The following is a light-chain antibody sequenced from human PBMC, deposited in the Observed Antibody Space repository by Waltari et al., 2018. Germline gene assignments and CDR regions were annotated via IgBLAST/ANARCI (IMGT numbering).Light chain of an antibody. J-gene: IGLJ3*02. CDR1: SFNIGGNY. V-gene: IGLV1-47*01. CDR2: RHD. CDR3: AAWDDSLSASL. Sequence: QTVLTQPPSVSGTPGQRVTISCSGSSFNIGGNYVYWFQQLPGTAPKLLIYRHDERPSGVPDRISGSKSGTSASLAISGLRSEDEAHYYCAAWDDSLSASLFGGGTKLTVL.